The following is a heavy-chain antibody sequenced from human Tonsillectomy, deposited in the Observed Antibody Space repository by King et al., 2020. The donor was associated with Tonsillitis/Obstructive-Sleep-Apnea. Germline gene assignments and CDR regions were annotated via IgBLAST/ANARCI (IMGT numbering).Heavy chain of an antibody. CDR3: ARASEAFDI. CDR2: IDHSGST. V-gene: IGHV4-34*01. CDR1: GGSFSSYY. D-gene: IGHD6-6*01. J-gene: IGHJ3*02. Sequence: VQLQQWGAGLLKPSETLSLTCAVYGGSFSSYYWSWIRQPPGKGLEWIGEIDHSGSTNYNPSLKSRVTISVDTSKNLFSLKLSSVTAADTAVYYCARASEAFDIWGQGTMVTVSS.